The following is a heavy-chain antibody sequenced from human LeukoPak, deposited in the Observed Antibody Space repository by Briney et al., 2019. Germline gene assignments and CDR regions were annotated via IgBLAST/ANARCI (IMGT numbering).Heavy chain of an antibody. CDR2: IYYSGST. D-gene: IGHD3-22*01. V-gene: IGHV4-39*07. Sequence: PSETLSLTCTVSGGSISSSSYYWGWIRQPPGKGLEWIGSIYYSGSTYYNPSLKSRVTISVDTSKNQFSLKLSSVTAADTAVYYCARGLGDSSGYYLNWFDPWGQGTLVTVSS. CDR3: ARGLGDSSGYYLNWFDP. J-gene: IGHJ5*02. CDR1: GGSISSSSYY.